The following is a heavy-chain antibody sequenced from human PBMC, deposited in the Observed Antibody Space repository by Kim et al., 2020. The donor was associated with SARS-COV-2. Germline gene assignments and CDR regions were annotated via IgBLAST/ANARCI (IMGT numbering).Heavy chain of an antibody. Sequence: ASVKVSCKASGYTFTSYYMHWVRQAPGQGLEWMGIINPSGGSTSYAQKFQGRVTMTRDTSTSTVYMELSSLRSEDTAVYYCARDYYGSGNLEIRPPFDYWGQGTLVTVSS. V-gene: IGHV1-46*01. CDR1: GYTFTSYY. J-gene: IGHJ4*02. CDR3: ARDYYGSGNLEIRPPFDY. D-gene: IGHD3-10*01. CDR2: INPSGGST.